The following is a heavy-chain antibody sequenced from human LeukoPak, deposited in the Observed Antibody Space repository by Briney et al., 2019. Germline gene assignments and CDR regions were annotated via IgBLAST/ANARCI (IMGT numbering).Heavy chain of an antibody. CDR2: ISGSGGTT. D-gene: IGHD1-14*01. CDR3: AKVSGGGLYYDGMDV. J-gene: IGHJ6*02. Sequence: GGSLRLSCAASGFTFNNYAMNWVRQAPGEGLEWVSVISGSGGTTYYADSVKGRFTISRDSSKNTLYLQMNSLRAEDTAVYYCAKVSGGGLYYDGMDVWGQGTTVTVSS. V-gene: IGHV3-23*01. CDR1: GFTFNNYA.